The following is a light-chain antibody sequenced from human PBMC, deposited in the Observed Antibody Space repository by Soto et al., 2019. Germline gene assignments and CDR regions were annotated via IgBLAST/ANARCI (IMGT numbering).Light chain of an antibody. CDR1: QSVGSY. J-gene: IGKJ4*01. V-gene: IGKV3-11*01. CDR2: DAS. Sequence: EIVWTQSPATLSLSPGERATLSCRASQSVGSYLAWYQQKPGQAPRLLIYDASNRATGIPARFSGSGSGTDFTLTISSLEPEDFAVYYCQQRRNWPLTFGGGTKVEIK. CDR3: QQRRNWPLT.